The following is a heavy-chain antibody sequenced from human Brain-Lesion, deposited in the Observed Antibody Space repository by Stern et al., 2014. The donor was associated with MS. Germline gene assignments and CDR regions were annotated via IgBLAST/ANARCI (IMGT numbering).Heavy chain of an antibody. V-gene: IGHV3-7*01. D-gene: IGHD3-3*01. CDR1: GFTFGNYW. J-gene: IGHJ6*02. CDR2: IKEDGNEK. CDR3: ARVYNTIYGIVTQRGSGMDV. Sequence: EVQLVESGGGLVQPGGSLTISCTAAGFTFGNYWMTWVRQAPGKGLEWVGNIKEDGNEKNYVDSVKGRFTISRDNARNSLYLQMNSLRVEDTALYYCARVYNTIYGIVTQRGSGMDVWGQGTTVIVSS.